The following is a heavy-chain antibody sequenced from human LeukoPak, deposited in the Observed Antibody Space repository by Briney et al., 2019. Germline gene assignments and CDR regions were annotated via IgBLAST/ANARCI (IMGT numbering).Heavy chain of an antibody. D-gene: IGHD6-19*01. CDR3: ARWYSSGWYYFDY. V-gene: IGHV4-39*01. CDR2: IYYSGST. Sequence: PSDTLSLTCTVSGGSISSSSYYWGGIRQPPGKGLEWIGSIYYSGSTYYNPALKSRVTISVDTSKNQFSLKLSSVTAADTAVYYCARWYSSGWYYFDYWGQGTLVTVSS. CDR1: GGSISSSSYY. J-gene: IGHJ4*02.